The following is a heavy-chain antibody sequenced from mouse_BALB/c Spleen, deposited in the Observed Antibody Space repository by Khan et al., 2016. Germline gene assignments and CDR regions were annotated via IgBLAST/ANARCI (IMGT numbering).Heavy chain of an antibody. D-gene: IGHD3-3*01. Sequence: EVELVESGGGLVKPGGSLKLSCAASGFTFSDYYMYWVRQTPEKRLEWVATISDGGSYTYYPDSVKGRFTISRDNAKNNLYLQMSSLKSEDTAMYYCARDRDDYFDYWGQGTTLTVSS. CDR3: ARDRDDYFDY. V-gene: IGHV5-4*02. CDR1: GFTFSDYY. J-gene: IGHJ2*01. CDR2: ISDGGSYT.